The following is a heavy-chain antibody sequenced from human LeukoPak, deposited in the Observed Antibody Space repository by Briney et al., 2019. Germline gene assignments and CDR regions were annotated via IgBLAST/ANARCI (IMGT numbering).Heavy chain of an antibody. CDR1: GGSISSYY. CDR2: IYTSGAI. CDR3: ARDSGTTGEVKFDP. V-gene: IGHV4-4*07. Sequence: SETLSLTCTVSGGSISSYYWSWIRQPAGTALEWIGRIYTSGAITYNPSLKSRVTISVDTSKNQFSLKLSSVTAADTAVYYCARDSGTTGEVKFDPWGQGTLVTVSS. J-gene: IGHJ5*02. D-gene: IGHD3-10*01.